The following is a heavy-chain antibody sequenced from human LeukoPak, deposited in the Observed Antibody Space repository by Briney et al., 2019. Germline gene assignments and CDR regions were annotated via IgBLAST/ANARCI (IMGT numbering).Heavy chain of an antibody. CDR3: ARDSRMYSSTSGVDY. D-gene: IGHD6-6*01. Sequence: ASVKVSCKASGYTFTSYDINWVRQATGQGLEWIGWMNPNSGNTGYAQKFQGRVTMTRNTSISTAYMELSSLRSEDTAVYYCARDSRMYSSTSGVDYWGQGTLVTVSS. CDR1: GYTFTSYD. CDR2: MNPNSGNT. J-gene: IGHJ4*02. V-gene: IGHV1-8*01.